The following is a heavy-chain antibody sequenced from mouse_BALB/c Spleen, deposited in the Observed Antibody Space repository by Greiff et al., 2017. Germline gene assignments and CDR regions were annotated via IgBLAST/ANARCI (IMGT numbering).Heavy chain of an antibody. CDR2: IRSKSNNYAT. Sequence: EVQLVESGGGLVQPKGSLKLSCAASGFTFNTYAMNWVRQAPGKGLEWVARIRSKSNNYATYYADSVKDRFTISRDDSQSMLYLQMNNLKTEDTAMYYCVRQSWERSYYFDYWGQGTTLTVSS. CDR1: GFTFNTYA. J-gene: IGHJ2*01. CDR3: VRQSWERSYYFDY. V-gene: IGHV10-1*02. D-gene: IGHD4-1*01.